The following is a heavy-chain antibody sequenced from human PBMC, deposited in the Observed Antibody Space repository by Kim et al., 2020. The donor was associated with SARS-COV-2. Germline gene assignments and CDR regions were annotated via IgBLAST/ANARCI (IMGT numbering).Heavy chain of an antibody. J-gene: IGHJ6*02. CDR3: AREGDIVLMVYAIRAMDV. D-gene: IGHD2-8*01. Sequence: ASVKVSCKTSGYTFTSYGISWVRQAPGQGLEWMGWISAYNGNTNYAQKLQGRVTMTTDTSTSTAYMELRSLRSDDTAVYYCAREGDIVLMVYAIRAMDVWGQGNTVTVSS. CDR2: ISAYNGNT. CDR1: GYTFTSYG. V-gene: IGHV1-18*01.